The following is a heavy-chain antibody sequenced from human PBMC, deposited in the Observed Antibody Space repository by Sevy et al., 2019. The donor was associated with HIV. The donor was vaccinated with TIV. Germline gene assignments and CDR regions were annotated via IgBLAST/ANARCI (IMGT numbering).Heavy chain of an antibody. CDR3: ARVYHSPKGYRHDVFDF. Sequence: GGSLRLSCAASGFTFSTYNMHWVRQAPGKNLAWVAFISYDGSEIDYSGSVKGRFILSRDDSKNTLYLQMNSLRLDDTALYYWARVYHSPKGYRHDVFDFWGQGTMVTVSS. CDR1: GFTFSTYN. V-gene: IGHV3-30*03. D-gene: IGHD5-18*01. J-gene: IGHJ3*01. CDR2: ISYDGSEI.